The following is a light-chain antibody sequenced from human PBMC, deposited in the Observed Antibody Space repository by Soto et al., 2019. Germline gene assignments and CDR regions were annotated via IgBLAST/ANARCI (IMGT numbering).Light chain of an antibody. V-gene: IGKV3-11*01. CDR1: RSVRNS. J-gene: IGKJ4*01. CDR3: QQRSNWPLT. CDR2: DAS. Sequence: EIVLTQSPGTLSLSPGERATLSCRASRSVRNSLAWYQQKPGQAPRLLIYDASNRATGIPARFSGSGSGTDFTLTISSLEPEDFAVYYCQQRSNWPLTFGGGTKVDIK.